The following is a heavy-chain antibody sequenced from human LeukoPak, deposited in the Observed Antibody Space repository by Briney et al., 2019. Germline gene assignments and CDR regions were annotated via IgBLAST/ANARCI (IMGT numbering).Heavy chain of an antibody. D-gene: IGHD3-10*01. CDR1: GGSFSGYY. J-gene: IGHJ4*02. Sequence: SETLSLTCAVYGGSFSGYYWSWIRQPPGKGLEWIGETNHSGSTNYNPSLKSRVTISVDTSKNQFSLKLSSVTAADTAVYYCARGLKARYYYGSGSYASGRYYFDYWGQGTLVTVSS. V-gene: IGHV4-34*01. CDR2: TNHSGST. CDR3: ARGLKARYYYGSGSYASGRYYFDY.